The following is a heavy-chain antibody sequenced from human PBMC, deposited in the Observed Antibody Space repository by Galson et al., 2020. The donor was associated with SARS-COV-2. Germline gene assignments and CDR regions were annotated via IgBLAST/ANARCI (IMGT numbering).Heavy chain of an antibody. D-gene: IGHD2-21*01. V-gene: IGHV4-39*07. Sequence: SETLSLTCTVSGGSISSTGFYWGWIRQPPGKGLEWIGGIYYRGSTYYNTSLISRVTISVDTSKNQFSLNLRSVTAADTAVYYCARDRGRAVMFVYWGQGILVTVSS. CDR2: IYYRGST. CDR3: ARDRGRAVMFVY. J-gene: IGHJ4*02. CDR1: GGSISSTGFY.